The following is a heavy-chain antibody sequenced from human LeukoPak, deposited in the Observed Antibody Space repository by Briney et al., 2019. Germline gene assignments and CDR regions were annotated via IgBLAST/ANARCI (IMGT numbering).Heavy chain of an antibody. V-gene: IGHV4-34*01. CDR1: GGSFSGYY. J-gene: IGHJ4*02. Sequence: SETLSLTCAVYGGSFSGYYWSWIRQPPGKGLEWLGEINHSGSTNYNPSLKSRVTISVDTSKNQFSLKLSSVTAAYTAVYYCARGQAYEAQKYYFDYWGQGTLVTVSS. CDR2: INHSGST. CDR3: ARGQAYEAQKYYFDY. D-gene: IGHD5-12*01.